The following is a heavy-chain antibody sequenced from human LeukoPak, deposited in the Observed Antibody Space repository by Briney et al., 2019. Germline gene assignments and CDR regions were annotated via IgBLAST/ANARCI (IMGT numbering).Heavy chain of an antibody. CDR3: ARDRGSSWYVDY. CDR2: INPSSGGT. Sequence: ASVKVSCKTSGYSFTSYYIQWVRRATGQGLEWMGWINPSSGGTEYTQKFQGRVTMTGHTSISTAYMELSRLRSDDTAVYYCARDRGSSWYVDYWGQGTLVTVSS. CDR1: GYSFTSYY. J-gene: IGHJ4*02. D-gene: IGHD6-13*01. V-gene: IGHV1-2*02.